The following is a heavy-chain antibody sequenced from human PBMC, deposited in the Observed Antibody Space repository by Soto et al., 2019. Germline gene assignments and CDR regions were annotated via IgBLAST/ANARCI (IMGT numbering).Heavy chain of an antibody. CDR3: ARDLRRSSSGIAP. CDR2: VYHSGST. J-gene: IGHJ5*02. CDR1: GGSIIMSNW. Sequence: QVQLQESGPGLVKPSGTLSLTCAVPGGSIIMSNWWSWVRRPPGKGLERIGEVYHSGSTTYNPSLDSRVIISVDKSKNQFYLRLSSVTAAVSAVYYWARDLRRSSSGIAPGGQGILVTVSS. V-gene: IGHV4-4*02. D-gene: IGHD2-15*01.